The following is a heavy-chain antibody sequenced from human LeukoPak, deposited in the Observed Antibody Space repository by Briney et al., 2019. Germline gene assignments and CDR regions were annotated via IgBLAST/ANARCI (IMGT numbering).Heavy chain of an antibody. J-gene: IGHJ4*02. CDR2: IYHSGST. V-gene: IGHV4-38-2*02. Sequence: SETLSLTCTVSGYSISSGYYWGWIRPPPGKGLEWIGIIYHSGSTYYNPSLKSRVTISVDTSKNQFSLKLSSVTAADTAVYYCARSGVVPAPLNYWGQGTLVTVSS. D-gene: IGHD2-2*01. CDR3: ARSGVVPAPLNY. CDR1: GYSISSGYY.